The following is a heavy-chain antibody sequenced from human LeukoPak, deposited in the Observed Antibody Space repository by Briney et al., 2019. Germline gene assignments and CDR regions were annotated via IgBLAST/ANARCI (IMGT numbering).Heavy chain of an antibody. Sequence: KGGESLKISCKGSGYSFATYWIGWVRQMPGKGLEWMRINYPGDSDTTYSPSFQGQVTMSADKSISTAYLQWSSLKASDTAMYYCARRVSSSGFDAFDVWGQGTMVTVSS. CDR3: ARRVSSSGFDAFDV. CDR2: NYPGDSDT. J-gene: IGHJ3*01. V-gene: IGHV5-51*01. D-gene: IGHD5-12*01. CDR1: GYSFATYW.